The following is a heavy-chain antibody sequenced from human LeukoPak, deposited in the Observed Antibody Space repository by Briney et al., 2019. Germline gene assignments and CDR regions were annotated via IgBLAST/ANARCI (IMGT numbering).Heavy chain of an antibody. D-gene: IGHD3-9*01. CDR3: ARDYTGYFP. V-gene: IGHV3-53*01. CDR2: FYRGDST. Sequence: GGSLRLSCAASGFTFSSYAMSWVRQAPGKGLEWVSFFYRGDSTYYAESVRGRFTISRDNSKNTLYLLMNSLIPEDTAVYYCARDYTGYFPWGQGTLVIVSS. CDR1: GFTFSSYA. J-gene: IGHJ5*02.